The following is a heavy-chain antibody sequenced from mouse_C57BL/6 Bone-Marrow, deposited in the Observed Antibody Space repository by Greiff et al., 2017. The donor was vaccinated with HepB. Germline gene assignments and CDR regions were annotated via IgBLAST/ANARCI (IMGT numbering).Heavy chain of an antibody. J-gene: IGHJ4*01. CDR2: IYPGNSDT. D-gene: IGHD2-4*01. V-gene: IGHV1-5*01. CDR1: GYTFTSYW. CDR3: TRPRLRRGSFYAMDY. Sequence: EVMLVESGTVLARPGASVKMSCKTSGYTFTSYWMHWVKQRPGQGLEWIGAIYPGNSDTSYNQKFKGKAKLTAVTSASTAYMELSSLTNEDSAVYYCTRPRLRRGSFYAMDYWGQGTSVTVSS.